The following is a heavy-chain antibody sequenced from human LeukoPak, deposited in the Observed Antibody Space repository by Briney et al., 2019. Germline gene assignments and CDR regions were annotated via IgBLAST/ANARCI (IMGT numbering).Heavy chain of an antibody. CDR3: TREDNWYFDL. Sequence: GGSLRLSCAASGFTFSDYYMTWIRQAPGKGLEWLSYINTGSTYTNYANSVKGRFTISRDNAKDSLYLQLNSLRAEDTAVYYCTREDNWYFDLWGRGTLVTVSS. V-gene: IGHV3-11*05. CDR1: GFTFSDYY. CDR2: INTGSTYT. J-gene: IGHJ2*01.